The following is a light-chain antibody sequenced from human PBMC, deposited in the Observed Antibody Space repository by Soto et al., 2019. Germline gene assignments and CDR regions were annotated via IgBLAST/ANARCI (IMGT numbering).Light chain of an antibody. CDR3: VHDLQTPLT. CDR1: QSLLHSNGYNY. V-gene: IGKV2-28*01. J-gene: IGKJ5*01. Sequence: DIVMTQSPLSLPVTPGEPASISCRSSQSLLHSNGYNYMDWYLQKPGQSPQLLIYLGSNRASGVPDRCSGGGSGTDFTLKISRVEAEDVRVYYCVHDLQTPLTFGQGTRLYSK. CDR2: LGS.